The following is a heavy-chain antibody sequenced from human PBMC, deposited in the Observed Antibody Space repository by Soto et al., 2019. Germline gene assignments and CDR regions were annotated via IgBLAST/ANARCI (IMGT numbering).Heavy chain of an antibody. CDR3: ARGRTMVRASNWFDP. D-gene: IGHD3-10*01. Sequence: QVQLQQWGAGLLKPSETLSLTCAVYGGSFSGYYWSWIRQPPGKGLEWIGEINHSGSTNYNPSLKSRVTIXXDXSTXQFSLKLSSVTAADTAVYYCARGRTMVRASNWFDPWGQGTLVTVSS. CDR2: INHSGST. CDR1: GGSFSGYY. V-gene: IGHV4-34*01. J-gene: IGHJ5*02.